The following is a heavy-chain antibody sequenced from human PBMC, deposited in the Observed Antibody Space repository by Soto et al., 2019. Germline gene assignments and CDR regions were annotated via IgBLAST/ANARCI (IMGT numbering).Heavy chain of an antibody. CDR1: GGSFSGYY. V-gene: IGHV4-34*01. Sequence: SETLSLTCAVYGGSFSGYYWSWIRQPPGKGLEWIGEINHSGSTNYNPSLKSRVTISVDTSKNQFSLKLSSVTAADTAVYYCARLRGGGMDVWGKGTTVTVST. CDR2: INHSGST. CDR3: ARLRGGGMDV. J-gene: IGHJ6*04. D-gene: IGHD1-26*01.